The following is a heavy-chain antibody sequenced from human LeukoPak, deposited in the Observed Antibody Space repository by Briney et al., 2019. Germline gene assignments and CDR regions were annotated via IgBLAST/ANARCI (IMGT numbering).Heavy chain of an antibody. V-gene: IGHV3-33*06. CDR2: IWYDGSNK. CDR1: GFTFSSYG. CDR3: AKDKSIFGVGLNWFDP. J-gene: IGHJ5*02. D-gene: IGHD3-3*01. Sequence: GRSLRLSCAASGFTFSSYGMHWVRQAPGKGLEWVAVIWYDGSNKYYADSVKGRFTISRDNSKNTLYLQMNSLRAEDTAVYYCAKDKSIFGVGLNWFDPWGQGTLVTVSS.